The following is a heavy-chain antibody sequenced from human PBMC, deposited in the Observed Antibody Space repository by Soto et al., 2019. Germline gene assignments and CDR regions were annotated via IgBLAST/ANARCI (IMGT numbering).Heavy chain of an antibody. Sequence: ASVKVSCKASGYTFTSYYMHWVRQAPGQGLEWMGIINPSGGSTSYAQKFQGRVTMTRDTSTSTVYMELSSLRSEDTAVYYCGRDGVAEAVYNWFDPWGQETLVTVSS. D-gene: IGHD6-13*01. J-gene: IGHJ5*02. CDR1: GYTFTSYY. V-gene: IGHV1-46*01. CDR2: INPSGGST. CDR3: GRDGVAEAVYNWFDP.